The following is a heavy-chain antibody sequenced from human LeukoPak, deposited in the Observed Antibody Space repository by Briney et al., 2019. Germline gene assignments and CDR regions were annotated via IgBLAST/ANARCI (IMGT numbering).Heavy chain of an antibody. D-gene: IGHD3-10*01. V-gene: IGHV3-21*01. Sequence: GGSLRLSCAASGFTFSSYEMNWVRQAPGKGLEWVSSISSSSSYIYYADSVKGRFTISRDNAKNSLYLQMNSLRAEDTAVYYCAREMVLPPAFDYWGQGTLVTVSS. CDR1: GFTFSSYE. CDR3: AREMVLPPAFDY. CDR2: ISSSSSYI. J-gene: IGHJ4*02.